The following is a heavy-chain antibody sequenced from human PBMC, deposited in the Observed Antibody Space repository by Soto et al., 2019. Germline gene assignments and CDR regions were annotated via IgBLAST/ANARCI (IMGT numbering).Heavy chain of an antibody. CDR2: IFPGGST. Sequence: QVQLQESGPGLVKSSETLSLTCSVSGGSISSSYWSWIRQPAGKGLEWLGRIFPGGSTNFNPSLESRVTMSVDTSKNQFSLILTSVTAADTAVYYCARESPLTTGSYDYWGQGTLLTVSS. V-gene: IGHV4-4*07. J-gene: IGHJ4*02. CDR3: ARESPLTTGSYDY. D-gene: IGHD1-1*01. CDR1: GGSISSSY.